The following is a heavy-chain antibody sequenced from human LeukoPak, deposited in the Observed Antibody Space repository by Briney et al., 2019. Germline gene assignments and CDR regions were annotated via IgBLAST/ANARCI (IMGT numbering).Heavy chain of an antibody. D-gene: IGHD3-3*01. CDR2: INHSGST. Sequence: SETLSLTCAVYGGSFSGYDWSWIRQAPGKGLEWIGEINHSGSTNYNPSLKSRVTISVDTSKNQFSLKLSSVTAADTAVYYCARVRYDFWSGLLGYYYYMDVWGKGTTVTVSS. CDR1: GGSFSGYD. V-gene: IGHV4-34*01. CDR3: ARVRYDFWSGLLGYYYYMDV. J-gene: IGHJ6*03.